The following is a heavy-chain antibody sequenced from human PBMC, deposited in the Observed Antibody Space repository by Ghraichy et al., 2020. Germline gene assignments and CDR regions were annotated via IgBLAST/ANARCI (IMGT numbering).Heavy chain of an antibody. CDR2: IYYSGST. CDR1: GGSISSYY. J-gene: IGHJ5*02. D-gene: IGHD2-2*01. Sequence: SETLSLTCTVSGGSISSYYWSWIRQPPGKGLEWIGYIYYSGSTNYNPSLKSRVTISVDTSKNQFSLKLSSVTAADTAVYYCARVRGSIWFDPWGQGTLVTVSS. V-gene: IGHV4-59*01. CDR3: ARVRGSIWFDP.